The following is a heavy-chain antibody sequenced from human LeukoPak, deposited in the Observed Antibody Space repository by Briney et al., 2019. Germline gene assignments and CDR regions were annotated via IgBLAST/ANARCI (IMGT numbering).Heavy chain of an antibody. CDR1: GYTFTGYY. CDR2: INPNSGGT. J-gene: IGHJ4*02. D-gene: IGHD3-10*01. V-gene: IGHV1-2*02. CDR3: ARCLNYYGSGSSDY. Sequence: ASVKVSCKASGYTFTGYYMHWVRQAPGQGLEWMGWINPNSGGTNYAQKFQGRVTMTRDTSISTAYMELNSLRAEDTAVYYCARCLNYYGSGSSDYWGQGTLVTVSS.